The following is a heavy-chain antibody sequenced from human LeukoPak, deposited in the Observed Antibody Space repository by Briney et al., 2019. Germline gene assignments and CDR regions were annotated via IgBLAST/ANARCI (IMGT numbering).Heavy chain of an antibody. V-gene: IGHV4-4*02. Sequence: PSGTLSLTCAVSGGSISSSNWWSWVRQPPGKGLEWIGEIYHSGSTNYNPSLKSRVTIPVDKSKNQFSLNLSPVTAADTAVYYCARVEGQLWPQVPNFDYRGQGTLVTVSS. CDR2: IYHSGST. CDR1: GGSISSSNW. CDR3: ARVEGQLWPQVPNFDY. D-gene: IGHD5-18*01. J-gene: IGHJ4*02.